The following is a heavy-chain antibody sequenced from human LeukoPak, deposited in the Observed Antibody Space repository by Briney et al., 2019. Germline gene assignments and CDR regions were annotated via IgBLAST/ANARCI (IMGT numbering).Heavy chain of an antibody. D-gene: IGHD1-26*01. V-gene: IGHV1-2*02. J-gene: IGHJ3*02. CDR1: GYTFTGYY. CDR3: VRSGSDAFDI. CDR2: IYPNSGDT. Sequence: ASVKVSCKXSGYTFTGYYMHWVRQAPGQGLEWMGWIYPNSGDTKYSQKFQGRVTMTRDTSISTVFMEVSRLTSDDTAVYYCVRSGSDAFDIWGQGTMVTVSS.